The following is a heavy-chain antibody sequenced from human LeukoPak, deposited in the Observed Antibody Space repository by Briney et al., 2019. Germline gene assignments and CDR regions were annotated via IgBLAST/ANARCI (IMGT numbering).Heavy chain of an antibody. V-gene: IGHV3-20*04. J-gene: IGHJ4*02. D-gene: IGHD2-2*01. CDR2: INWNGDST. CDR3: ARGPVRFDN. CDR1: GFTFDDYG. Sequence: GGSLRLSCAASGFTFDDYGMSWVRQGPGKGLEWVSGINWNGDSTGYADSVKGRFTISRDNAKNSLYLQMTSLRVEDTALYYCARGPVRFDNWGQGTLVTVSS.